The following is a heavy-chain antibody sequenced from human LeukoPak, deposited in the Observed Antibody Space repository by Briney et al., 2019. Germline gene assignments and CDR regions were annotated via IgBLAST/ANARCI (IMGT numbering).Heavy chain of an antibody. D-gene: IGHD6-19*01. V-gene: IGHV4-59*01. CDR1: GGSISRYH. CDR3: SRDRGSSSGWPLSFYY. CDR2: IYYSGST. J-gene: IGHJ4*02. Sequence: PSETLSLTCTGSGGSISRYHWRWIRQPPGKGLEWIGYIYYSGSTNYNPSLQSRVPISEVTSQNQLSIILSSVTAADTAVYYFSRDRGSSSGWPLSFYYWGQGTLVTVSS.